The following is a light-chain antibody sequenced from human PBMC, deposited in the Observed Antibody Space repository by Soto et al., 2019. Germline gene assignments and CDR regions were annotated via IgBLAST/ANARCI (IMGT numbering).Light chain of an antibody. Sequence: EIVLTQSPGTLSLSPGERATLSCWASQSGFSTYLAWFQQKPGQAPRLLIYGAYIRATGVPDRFSGSGSGTDFTLTISRLEPEDFAGYFCHQYGNPPWTLGQGTRVQVK. CDR1: QSGFSTY. J-gene: IGKJ1*01. CDR2: GAY. CDR3: HQYGNPPWT. V-gene: IGKV3-20*01.